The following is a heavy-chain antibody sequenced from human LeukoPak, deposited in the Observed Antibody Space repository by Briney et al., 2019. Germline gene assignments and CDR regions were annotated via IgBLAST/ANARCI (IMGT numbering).Heavy chain of an antibody. Sequence: GGSLRLSCAPSGFTFSSYSMNWVRQAPGKGLEWVSYISSSSTIYYADSVKGRFTISRDNAKNSLYLQMNSLRAEDTAVYYCAREHYDFWRGYLHPYYCYYMDVWGKGTTVTVSS. J-gene: IGHJ6*03. CDR2: ISSSSTI. V-gene: IGHV3-48*04. D-gene: IGHD3-3*01. CDR3: AREHYDFWRGYLHPYYCYYMDV. CDR1: GFTFSSYS.